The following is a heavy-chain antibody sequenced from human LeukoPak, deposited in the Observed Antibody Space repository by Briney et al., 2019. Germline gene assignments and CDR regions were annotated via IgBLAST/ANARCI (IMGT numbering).Heavy chain of an antibody. CDR3: ARPPYGGYGEDFDY. CDR1: GYTFTGYN. CDR2: INPNSGGT. V-gene: IGHV1-2*02. D-gene: IGHD5-12*01. J-gene: IGHJ4*02. Sequence: GASVKVSCKASGYTFTGYNMHWVRQAPGQGLEWMGWINPNSGGTNYAQKFQGRVTMTRDTSISTAYMELSRLRSDDTAVYYCARPPYGGYGEDFDYWGQGTLVTVSS.